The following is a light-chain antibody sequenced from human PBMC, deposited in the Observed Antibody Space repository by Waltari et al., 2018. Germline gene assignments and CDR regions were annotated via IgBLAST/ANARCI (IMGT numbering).Light chain of an antibody. J-gene: IGKJ5*01. CDR3: QQYSSSPIT. V-gene: IGKV4-1*01. CDR2: WAA. CDR1: QSLFFGASGKNY. Sequence: DIVLTQSPDSLAVSLGERATIDCWSSQSLFFGASGKNYLAWYQQKPGQPPKVLIYWAATREAGVREGISGSGSGAHFTLAVDSLQAEDVAVYYCQQYSSSPITFGQGTRLEI.